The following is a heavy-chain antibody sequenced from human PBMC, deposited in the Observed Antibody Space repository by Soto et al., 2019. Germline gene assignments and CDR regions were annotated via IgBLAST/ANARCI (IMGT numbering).Heavy chain of an antibody. V-gene: IGHV4-4*02. Sequence: QVQLQESGPGLVKPSGTLSLTCAVSRVSISIPNWWAWVRQAPGKGLEWIGEIDHSGTTNYNPSLNSRVTISLDRSKNQFSLRLTSVAAADTAVYFCARGKFYAFDFWGQGTMVTVSS. J-gene: IGHJ3*01. CDR2: IDHSGTT. CDR1: RVSISIPNW. CDR3: ARGKFYAFDF.